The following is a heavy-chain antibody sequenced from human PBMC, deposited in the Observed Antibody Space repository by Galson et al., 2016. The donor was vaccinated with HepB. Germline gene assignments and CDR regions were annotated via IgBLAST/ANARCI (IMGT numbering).Heavy chain of an antibody. CDR2: INTYSGRT. Sequence: SVKVSCKSSGYIFSTYGIRWVRQAPGQGPEWMGWINTYSGRTEYAQNVQDRFTMTTDASTTTAYMELRSLSSDDTAVDYCARDACAGDNCHRALAFWGQGTLVTVSS. CDR1: GYIFSTYG. D-gene: IGHD2-21*01. CDR3: ARDACAGDNCHRALAF. V-gene: IGHV1-18*01. J-gene: IGHJ4*02.